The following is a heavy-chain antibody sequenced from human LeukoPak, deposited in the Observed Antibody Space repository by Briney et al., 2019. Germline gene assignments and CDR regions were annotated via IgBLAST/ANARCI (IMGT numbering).Heavy chain of an antibody. CDR2: IWNSGST. CDR1: GGSVSISTYY. V-gene: IGHV4-61*01. J-gene: IGHJ4*02. D-gene: IGHD3-10*01. Sequence: SETLSLTCSVSGGSVSISTYYWRWIRQPPGKGLEWIGYIWNSGSTKYNPSLKSRVTISVDTSKNQFSLKLSSVTAADTAVYYCAREAAYYNSGSRPIDSWGQGTLVTVSS. CDR3: AREAAYYNSGSRPIDS.